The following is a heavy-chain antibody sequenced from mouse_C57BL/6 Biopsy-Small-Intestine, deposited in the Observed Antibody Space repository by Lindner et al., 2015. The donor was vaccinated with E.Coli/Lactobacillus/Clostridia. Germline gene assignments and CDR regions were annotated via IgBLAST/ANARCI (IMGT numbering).Heavy chain of an antibody. V-gene: IGHV1-82*01. J-gene: IGHJ2*01. CDR3: ARGIATVVADY. Sequence: VQLQESGPELVKPGASVKISCKASGYAFSYSWMNWVKQRPGKGLEWIGRIYPGDGDTNYNGKFKGKAALTADKSSSTAYLQLSSLTSEDSAVYFCARGIATVVADYWGQGTTLTVSS. CDR2: IYPGDGDT. CDR1: GYAFSYSW. D-gene: IGHD1-1*01.